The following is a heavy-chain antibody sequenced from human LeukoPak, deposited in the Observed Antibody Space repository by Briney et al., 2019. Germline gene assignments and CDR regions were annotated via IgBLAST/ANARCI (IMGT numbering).Heavy chain of an antibody. CDR1: GYTFTGYY. V-gene: IGHV1-2*02. J-gene: IGHJ6*02. CDR2: INPNSGGT. CDR3: ARGIGDYRYYGMDV. D-gene: IGHD2-21*01. Sequence: ASVKVSCKASGYTFTGYYMHWVRQAPGQGLEWMGWINPNSGGTNYAQKFQGRVTMTRDTSISTAYMELSRLRSDDTAVYYCARGIGDYRYYGMDVWGQGTTVTVSS.